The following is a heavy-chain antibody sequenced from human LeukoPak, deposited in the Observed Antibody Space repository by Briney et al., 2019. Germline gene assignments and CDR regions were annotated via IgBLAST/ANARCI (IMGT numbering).Heavy chain of an antibody. CDR1: GFTFSSYS. CDR3: AERGMMMIGGV. Sequence: PGGSLRLSCAASGFTFSSYSMNWVRQAPGKGLEWVSSISSSSSYIYYADSAKGRFTISRDNAKKSLHLQMNSLRAEHTAVYYCAERGMMMIGGVGDRGTTVTIPA. D-gene: IGHD3-10*02. V-gene: IGHV3-21*01. CDR2: ISSSSSYI. J-gene: IGHJ6*04.